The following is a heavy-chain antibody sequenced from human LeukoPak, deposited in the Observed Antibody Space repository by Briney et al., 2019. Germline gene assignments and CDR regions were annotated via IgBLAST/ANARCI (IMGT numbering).Heavy chain of an antibody. V-gene: IGHV4-61*01. CDR2: IHYSGST. D-gene: IGHD4-17*01. J-gene: IGHJ4*02. Sequence: SETLSLTCTVSGGSVSSGSYYWSWIRQPPGKGLEWIGYIHYSGSTNYNPSLKSRVTISVDTSKNQFSLKLSSVTAADTAVYYCARDAAYGDYPFDYWGQGTLVTVSS. CDR1: GGSVSSGSYY. CDR3: ARDAAYGDYPFDY.